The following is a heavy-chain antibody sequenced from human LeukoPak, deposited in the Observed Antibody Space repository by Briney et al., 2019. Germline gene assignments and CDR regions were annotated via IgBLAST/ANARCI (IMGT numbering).Heavy chain of an antibody. V-gene: IGHV3-30*18. J-gene: IGHJ4*02. D-gene: IGHD6-19*01. CDR1: GFTFSSYG. CDR2: ISYDGSNK. Sequence: PGGTLRLSCAASGFTFSSYGMHWVRQAPGKGLEWVAVISYDGSNKYYADSVKGRFTISRDNSKNTLYLQMNSLRAEDTAVYYCAKDYRVAVAGKVEALGYWGQGTLVTVSS. CDR3: AKDYRVAVAGKVEALGY.